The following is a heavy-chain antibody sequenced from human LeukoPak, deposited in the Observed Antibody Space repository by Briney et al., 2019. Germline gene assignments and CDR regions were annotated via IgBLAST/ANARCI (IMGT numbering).Heavy chain of an antibody. D-gene: IGHD3-22*01. Sequence: GGSLRLSCAASGFTFSSYGMHWVRQAPGKGLEWVAFIRYDGSNKYYADSVKGRFTISRDNSKNTLYLQMNSLRAEDTAVYHCAKNRYYDSSGYLDYWGQGTLVTVSS. J-gene: IGHJ4*02. CDR3: AKNRYYDSSGYLDY. CDR1: GFTFSSYG. V-gene: IGHV3-30*02. CDR2: IRYDGSNK.